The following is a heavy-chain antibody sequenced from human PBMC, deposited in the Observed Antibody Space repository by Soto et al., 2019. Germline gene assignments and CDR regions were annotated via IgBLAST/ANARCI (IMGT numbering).Heavy chain of an antibody. V-gene: IGHV3-30*18. CDR2: ISYDGSNK. D-gene: IGHD3-3*01. Sequence: GGSLRLSCAASGFTFSSYGMHWVRQAPGKGLEWVAVISYDGSNKYYADSVKGRFTISRDNSKNTLYLQMNSLRAEDTAVYYCAKDSWYYDFWSRKMDVWGKGTTVTVSS. CDR1: GFTFSSYG. J-gene: IGHJ6*04. CDR3: AKDSWYYDFWSRKMDV.